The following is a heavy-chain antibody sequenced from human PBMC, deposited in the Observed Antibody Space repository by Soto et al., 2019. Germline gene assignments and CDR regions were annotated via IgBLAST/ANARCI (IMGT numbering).Heavy chain of an antibody. CDR3: ARDRGVDSSSWYYLYYFDY. CDR1: GGTFSSYA. J-gene: IGHJ4*02. V-gene: IGHV1-69*01. CDR2: IIPIFGTA. D-gene: IGHD6-13*01. Sequence: QVQLVQSGAEVKKPGSSVKVSCKASGGTFSSYAISWVRQAPGQGLEWMGGIIPIFGTANYAQKFQGRVTITADESTSTAYMELSSLRSEDTAVYYCARDRGVDSSSWYYLYYFDYWGQGTLVTVSS.